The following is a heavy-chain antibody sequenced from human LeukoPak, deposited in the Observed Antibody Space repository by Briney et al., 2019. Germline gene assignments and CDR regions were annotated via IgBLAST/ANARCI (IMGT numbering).Heavy chain of an antibody. Sequence: PSETLSLTCAVSGGSISSGGYSWSWIRQPPGKGLEWIGYIYHSGSTYYNPSLKSRVTISVDRSKNQFSLKLSSVTAADTAVYYCARSIAAAGTRDYYYYGMDVWGQGTTVTVSS. D-gene: IGHD6-13*01. J-gene: IGHJ6*02. CDR3: ARSIAAAGTRDYYYYGMDV. CDR2: IYHSGST. CDR1: GGSISSGGYS. V-gene: IGHV4-30-2*01.